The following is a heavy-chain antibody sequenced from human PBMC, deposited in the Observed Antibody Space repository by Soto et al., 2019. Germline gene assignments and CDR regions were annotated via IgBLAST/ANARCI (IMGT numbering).Heavy chain of an antibody. CDR2: VNGDGTTT. J-gene: IGHJ6*02. Sequence: EVQLVESGGGLVQPGGSLRLSCAASGFTFNSYWMHWVRQAPGKGLVWVSRVNGDGTTTNYADSVKGRFAIYRDNAKNTLYLRVDSLRDDDTAVYFCARGIPGHYAVDVWGQGTTVTVSS. D-gene: IGHD5-18*01. V-gene: IGHV3-74*01. CDR1: GFTFNSYW. CDR3: ARGIPGHYAVDV.